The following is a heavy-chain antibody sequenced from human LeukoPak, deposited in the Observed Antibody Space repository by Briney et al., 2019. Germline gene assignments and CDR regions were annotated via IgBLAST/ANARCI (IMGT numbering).Heavy chain of an antibody. CDR2: INRSGST. V-gene: IGHV4-34*01. J-gene: IGHJ2*01. D-gene: IGHD4-17*01. CDR3: ARGALRFDL. CDR1: GGSISGYY. Sequence: PSETLSLTCAVYGGSISGYYWSWIRQPPGKGLEWIGEINRSGSTNYNPSLKSRVTISVDTSKNQFSLKLSSVTAADTAVYYCARGALRFDLWGRGTLVTVSS.